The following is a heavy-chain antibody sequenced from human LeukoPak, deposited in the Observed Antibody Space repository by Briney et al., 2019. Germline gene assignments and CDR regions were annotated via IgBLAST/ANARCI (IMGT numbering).Heavy chain of an antibody. V-gene: IGHV1-18*01. CDR2: ISAYNGNT. D-gene: IGHD6-13*01. Sequence: ASVKVSCKASGYTFTSYGISWVRQAPGQGLEWMGWISAYNGNTNYAQKLQGRVTMTTDTSTSTAYMELRSLRSDDTAVYYCARGCGLGSSSWYSFDYWGQGTLVTVSS. CDR3: ARGCGLGSSSWYSFDY. CDR1: GYTFTSYG. J-gene: IGHJ4*02.